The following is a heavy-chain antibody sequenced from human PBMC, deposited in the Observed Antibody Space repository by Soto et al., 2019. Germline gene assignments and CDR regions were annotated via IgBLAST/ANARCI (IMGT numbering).Heavy chain of an antibody. J-gene: IGHJ5*02. D-gene: IGHD3-16*01. CDR1: GFSLSTSGVG. V-gene: IGHV2-5*02. Sequence: QITLKESGPTLVKPTQTLTLTCTFSGFSLSTSGVGVGWIRQPPGKSLEWLALIYWDDDKRYSPSLKSRLTITKDTSKNQVVLTMTNMDPVYTATYYCAHMITFGGGDNWFDPWGKVTLVTVSA. CDR3: AHMITFGGGDNWFDP. CDR2: IYWDDDK.